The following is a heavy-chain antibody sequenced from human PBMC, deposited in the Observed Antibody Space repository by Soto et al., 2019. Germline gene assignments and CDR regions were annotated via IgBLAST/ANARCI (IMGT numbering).Heavy chain of an antibody. J-gene: IGHJ4*02. CDR2: ISYDGSNK. V-gene: IGHV3-30*18. D-gene: IGHD3-3*01. CDR1: GFTFSSYG. Sequence: QVQLVESGGGVVQPGRSLRLSCAASGFTFSSYGMHWVRQAPGKGLEWVAVISYDGSNKYYADSVKGRFTISRDNSKNTLYLQMNSLRAEDTAVYYCAKDRSGVVIEFYFDYWGQGTLVTVSS. CDR3: AKDRSGVVIEFYFDY.